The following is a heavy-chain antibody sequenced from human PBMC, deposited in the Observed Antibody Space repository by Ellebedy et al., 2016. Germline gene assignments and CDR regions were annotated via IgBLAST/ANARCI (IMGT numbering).Heavy chain of an antibody. D-gene: IGHD3-9*01. J-gene: IGHJ4*02. CDR3: ARLQLTGVQCRGFSDF. V-gene: IGHV3-23*01. CDR2: INPGGDDT. CDR1: EFTFSIYG. Sequence: GESLKISCAASEFTFSIYGMTWVRQAPGKGLEWVSGINPGGDDTYYADSVKGRFTISRDTAKKTLYLQMNSLRAEDTAIYFCARLQLTGVQCRGFSDFWGQGTLVTVSS.